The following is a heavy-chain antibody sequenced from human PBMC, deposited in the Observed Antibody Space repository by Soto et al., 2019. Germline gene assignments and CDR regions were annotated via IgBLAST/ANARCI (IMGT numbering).Heavy chain of an antibody. V-gene: IGHV4-59*08. Sequence: PSETLSLTCTISGGSISGFYWGWIRQPPGKGLEWIGNIYYSGSANYDPSLRSRVTISLNTSKNQFSLNLNFVTAADTAVYYCVTLAHFFGSGSYPLYYYALDLWGQGTTVTVSS. CDR2: IYYSGSA. D-gene: IGHD3-10*01. J-gene: IGHJ6*02. CDR3: VTLAHFFGSGSYPLYYYALDL. CDR1: GGSISGFY.